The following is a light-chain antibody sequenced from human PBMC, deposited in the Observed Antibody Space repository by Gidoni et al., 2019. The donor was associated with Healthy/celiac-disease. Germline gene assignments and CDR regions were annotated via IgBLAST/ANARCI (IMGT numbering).Light chain of an antibody. J-gene: IGKJ2*01. CDR1: QSISSH. CDR3: QQSYSTLMYT. Sequence: DIQMTQSPSSLSASVGDRVTITCRASQSISSHLNWSQTKPGKAPKLLIYAASSLQSGVPSRFSGSVSGTDFTLTISSLQPEDFATYYCQQSYSTLMYTFXXXTKLEIK. CDR2: AAS. V-gene: IGKV1-39*01.